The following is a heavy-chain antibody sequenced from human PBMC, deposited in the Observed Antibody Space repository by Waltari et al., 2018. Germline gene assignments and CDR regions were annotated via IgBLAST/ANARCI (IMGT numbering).Heavy chain of an antibody. V-gene: IGHV3-30*18. CDR1: GFSFSTYG. D-gene: IGHD3-16*01. CDR2: MSFDGSNR. Sequence: HVQVVESGGGVVQPGRSLRLSCAGSGFSFSTYGMHWVRQAPGKGLEWVALMSFDGSNRFYADSVQGRFTISRDNSKSMMYLEMKSLRTEDTAIYYCAKAEWGSSIYFDSWGQGTLVTVSS. J-gene: IGHJ4*02. CDR3: AKAEWGSSIYFDS.